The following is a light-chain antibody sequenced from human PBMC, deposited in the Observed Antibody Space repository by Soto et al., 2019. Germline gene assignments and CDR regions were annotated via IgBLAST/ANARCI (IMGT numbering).Light chain of an antibody. Sequence: EIVLALSPVTLSLSPGEIATLSCSASQSVTKSLAWYQQKPGQAPRLLIYGASTRATGIPARFSGSGSGKEFTLTISSLQSEDFAVYYCKQYNNWPAFGQGTKVDIK. CDR1: QSVTKS. CDR2: GAS. J-gene: IGKJ1*01. CDR3: KQYNNWPA. V-gene: IGKV3-15*01.